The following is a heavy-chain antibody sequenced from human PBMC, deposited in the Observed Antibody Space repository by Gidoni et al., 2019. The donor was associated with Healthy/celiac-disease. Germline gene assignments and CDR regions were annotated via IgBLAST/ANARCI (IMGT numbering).Heavy chain of an antibody. D-gene: IGHD5-18*01. Sequence: EVQLVASGGGLVQPGGSLRLSCAASGFTFSSYAMHWVRQAPGKGLEYVSAISSNGDSTSYASSVKGRFTVSRDNSKNMLYLQMGSLRAEDMAVYYCATRGYIYGLNYWGRGTLVTVSS. CDR3: ATRGYIYGLNY. CDR1: GFTFSSYA. CDR2: ISSNGDST. V-gene: IGHV3-64*01. J-gene: IGHJ4*02.